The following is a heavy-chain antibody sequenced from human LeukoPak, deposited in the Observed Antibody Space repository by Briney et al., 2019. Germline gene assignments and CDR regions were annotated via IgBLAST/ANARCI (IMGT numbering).Heavy chain of an antibody. CDR1: GGSFSSGDYY. CDR3: ASTWSYYFDY. CDR2: IYHIGST. D-gene: IGHD2-15*01. J-gene: IGHJ4*02. V-gene: IGHV4-30-4*01. Sequence: SETLSLTCTVSGGSFSSGDYYWSWIRQPPGRGLEWIGYIYHIGSTYYNPSLKSRVTISVDRSKNQFSLKLSSVTAADTAVYYCASTWSYYFDYWGQGTLVTVSS.